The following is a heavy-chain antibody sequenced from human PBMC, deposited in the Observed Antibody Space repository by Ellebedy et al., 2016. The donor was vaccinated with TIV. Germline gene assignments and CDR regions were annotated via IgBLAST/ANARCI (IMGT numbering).Heavy chain of an antibody. D-gene: IGHD2-2*01. V-gene: IGHV3-11*01. CDR1: GFTFGDYY. CDR2: ISHDGRVI. CDR3: ARGYCINTSSSKFDP. Sequence: PGGSLRLSCVASGFTFGDYYMAWIRLTPGKGLEWVSYISHDGRVIHHADSVKGRFAISRDNAKNELYLQMNNLRAEDTAIYYCARGYCINTSSSKFDPWGQGTRVTVSS. J-gene: IGHJ5*02.